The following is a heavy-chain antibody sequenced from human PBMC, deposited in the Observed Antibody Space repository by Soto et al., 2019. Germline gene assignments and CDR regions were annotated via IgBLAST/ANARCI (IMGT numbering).Heavy chain of an antibody. Sequence: PSETLSLPCAVCGGAFSGYYWRWIRPPPGKGLEWIGEIHHSGSTNYNPSLRSRVTISVDTSKNQFSLKLSSVTAADTAVYYCARQWFVLDVWGKGTTVTVSS. D-gene: IGHD3-10*01. J-gene: IGHJ6*03. CDR1: GGAFSGYY. CDR3: ARQWFVLDV. CDR2: IHHSGST. V-gene: IGHV4-34*01.